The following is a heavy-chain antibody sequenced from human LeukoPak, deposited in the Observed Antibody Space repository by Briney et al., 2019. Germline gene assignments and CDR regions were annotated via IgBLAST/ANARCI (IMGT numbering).Heavy chain of an antibody. CDR2: IKHTGST. J-gene: IGHJ4*02. D-gene: IGHD6-19*01. CDR1: GGSFNGYY. V-gene: IGHV4-34*01. CDR3: ARVRGFSGWTRAHSY. Sequence: SETLSLTCAVYGGSFNGYYWSWIRQPPGKGLEWIGEIKHTGSTNYNPSLKSRVTISVDTSKIQFSLRLSSVTAADTAVYYCARVRGFSGWTRAHSYWGQGILVTVSS.